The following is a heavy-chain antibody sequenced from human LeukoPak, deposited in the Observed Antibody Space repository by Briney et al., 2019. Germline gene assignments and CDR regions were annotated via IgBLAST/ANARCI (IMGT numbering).Heavy chain of an antibody. CDR3: ARLLNGNY. J-gene: IGHJ4*02. D-gene: IGHD1-14*01. CDR1: GGSFSGYY. Sequence: HPSETLSLTCAVYGGSFSGYYWSWIRQPPGKGLEWIGEINHSGSTNYNPSLKSRVTISVDTSKNQFSLKLSSVTAADTAVYYCARLLNGNYLGQGTLVTVSS. V-gene: IGHV4-34*01. CDR2: INHSGST.